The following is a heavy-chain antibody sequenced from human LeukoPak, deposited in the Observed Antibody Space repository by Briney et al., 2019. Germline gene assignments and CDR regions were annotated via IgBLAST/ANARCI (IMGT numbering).Heavy chain of an antibody. J-gene: IGHJ3*02. CDR2: INHSGST. Sequence: SETLSLTCAVYGGSFSGYYWSWIRQPPGKGLEWIGEINHSGSTNYNPSLKSRVTISVDTSKNQFSLKLSSVTAADTAVYYCARGVLARNAFGIWGQGTMVTVSS. CDR3: ARGVLARNAFGI. V-gene: IGHV4-34*01. CDR1: GGSFSGYY. D-gene: IGHD3-3*02.